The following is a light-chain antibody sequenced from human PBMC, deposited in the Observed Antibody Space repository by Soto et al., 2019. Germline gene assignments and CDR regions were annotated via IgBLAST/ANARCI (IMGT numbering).Light chain of an antibody. CDR2: DAS. CDR3: QQRSDWPS. Sequence: EVVLTQSPATLSLSPGERATLSCWASQSVGSYLAWYQQRLGQAPRLLIYDASNRATGIPARFSGSGSGTDFTLTISSLETEDFAVYYCQQRSDWPSFGQGTKLEIK. J-gene: IGKJ2*01. CDR1: QSVGSY. V-gene: IGKV3-11*01.